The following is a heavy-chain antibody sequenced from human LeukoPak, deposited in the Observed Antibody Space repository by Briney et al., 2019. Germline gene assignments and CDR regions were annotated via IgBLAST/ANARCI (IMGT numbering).Heavy chain of an antibody. Sequence: PGGSLRLSCAASGFTFSSYAMSWVRQAPGKGLEWVSAISGSGGSTYYADSVKGRLTISRDDSKNTLYLQMNSLRAEDTAVYYCARDHTPACFDYWGQGTLVTVSS. D-gene: IGHD2-15*01. CDR3: ARDHTPACFDY. V-gene: IGHV3-23*01. CDR2: ISGSGGST. J-gene: IGHJ4*02. CDR1: GFTFSSYA.